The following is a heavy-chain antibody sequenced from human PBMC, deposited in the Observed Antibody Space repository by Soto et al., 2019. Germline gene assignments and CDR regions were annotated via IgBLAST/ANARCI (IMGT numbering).Heavy chain of an antibody. Sequence: GGSLRLSCAASGFTFSSYAMHWVRQAPGKGLEWVAVISYDGSNKYYADSVKGRFTISRDNSKNTLYLQMNSLRAEDTAVYYCARDRDDFWSGYIYWGQGTLVTVSS. V-gene: IGHV3-30-3*01. J-gene: IGHJ4*02. CDR3: ARDRDDFWSGYIY. CDR1: GFTFSSYA. CDR2: ISYDGSNK. D-gene: IGHD3-3*01.